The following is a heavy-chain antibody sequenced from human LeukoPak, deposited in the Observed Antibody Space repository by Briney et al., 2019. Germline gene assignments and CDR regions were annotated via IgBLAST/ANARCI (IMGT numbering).Heavy chain of an antibody. CDR3: ARVGYYGSGSYHDAFDI. V-gene: IGHV4-61*02. Sequence: SETLSLTCTVSGGSISSGSYYWSWIRQPAGKGLEWIGRIYTSVSTNYNPSLKSRVTISVDPSKNQFSLKLSSVTAADTAVYYCARVGYYGSGSYHDAFDIWGQGTMVTVSS. CDR2: IYTSVST. J-gene: IGHJ3*02. D-gene: IGHD3-10*01. CDR1: GGSISSGSYY.